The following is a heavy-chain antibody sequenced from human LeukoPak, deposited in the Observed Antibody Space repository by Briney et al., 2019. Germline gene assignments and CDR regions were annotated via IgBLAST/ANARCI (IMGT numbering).Heavy chain of an antibody. Sequence: SETLSLTCTVSGGSISSSTYYCGWIRQPPGKWLEWIGSIYYSGSTYYNPSLKSRATISVGTSKSQFSLKLSSVTAADTAVYYCARHYWAAGTRFDYWGQGTLVAVSS. D-gene: IGHD6-13*01. CDR1: GGSISSSTYY. J-gene: IGHJ4*02. V-gene: IGHV4-39*01. CDR2: IYYSGST. CDR3: ARHYWAAGTRFDY.